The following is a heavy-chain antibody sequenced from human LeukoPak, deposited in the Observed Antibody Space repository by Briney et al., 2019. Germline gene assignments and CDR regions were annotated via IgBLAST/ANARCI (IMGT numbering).Heavy chain of an antibody. D-gene: IGHD6-13*01. J-gene: IGHJ5*02. CDR1: GFTFSSYA. CDR3: AKIGRSSSWSKVGWFDP. CDR2: ISGSGGST. V-gene: IGHV3-23*01. Sequence: PGGSLRLSCAASGFTFSSYAMSWVRQAPGEGLEWVSAISGSGGSTYYPDSVKGRFTISRDNSKNTLYLQMNSLRAEDTAVYYCAKIGRSSSWSKVGWFDPWGQGTLVTVSS.